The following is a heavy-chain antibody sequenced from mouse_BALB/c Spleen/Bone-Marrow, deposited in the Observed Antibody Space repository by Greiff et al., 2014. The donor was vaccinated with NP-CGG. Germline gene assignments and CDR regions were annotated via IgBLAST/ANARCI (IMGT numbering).Heavy chain of an antibody. D-gene: IGHD2-1*01. V-gene: IGHV1S132*01. Sequence: VQLQQPGAELVKPGASVKLSCKTSGYTFTNYWIQWVKQRPGQGLGWIGEIFPGIGTTYYNEKFKGKATLTIDTSSSTAYMQLSSLTSEDSAVYFCARGGNYGDWGQGTTLTVSS. CDR3: ARGGNYGD. CDR2: IFPGIGTT. J-gene: IGHJ2*01. CDR1: GYTFTNYW.